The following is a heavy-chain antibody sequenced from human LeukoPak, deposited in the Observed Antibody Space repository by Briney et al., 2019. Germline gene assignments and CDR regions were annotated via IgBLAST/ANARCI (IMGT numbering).Heavy chain of an antibody. CDR2: ISSSGSSI. J-gene: IGHJ4*02. CDR1: GFPFSSYE. CDR3: AREGIAADRGKLIDY. V-gene: IGHV3-48*03. Sequence: GGSLRLSCAASGFPFSSYEMKWVRQAQGKGLEWVSHISSSGSSIYYADSVKGRFTTSRANAKTSWYLQMKSLRAEATVVYYWAREGIAADRGKLIDYWGQGTLVTVSS. D-gene: IGHD6-13*01.